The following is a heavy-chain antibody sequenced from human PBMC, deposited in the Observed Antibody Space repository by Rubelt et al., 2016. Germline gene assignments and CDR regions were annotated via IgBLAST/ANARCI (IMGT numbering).Heavy chain of an antibody. CDR3: ARRQVSGSYSGHDY. Sequence: QAPGKGLEWVAVISYDGSNIYYADSVKGRFTISRDNAKNSLYLQMNSVRAEDTAVYYCARRQVSGSYSGHDYWGQGTLVTVSS. J-gene: IGHJ4*02. CDR2: ISYDGSNI. D-gene: IGHD1-26*01. V-gene: IGHV3-30*04.